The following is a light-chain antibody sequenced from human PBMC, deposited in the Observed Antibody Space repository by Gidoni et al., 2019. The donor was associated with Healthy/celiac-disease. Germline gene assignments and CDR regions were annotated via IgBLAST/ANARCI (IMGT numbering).Light chain of an antibody. CDR3: SSYTSSSTLVV. Sequence: QSALTQPAAVCGSPGQSITISCTGTRSDVGGYNYVSWYQQHPGKAPNLMIYDVSNRPSGVSNRFSGSKSGNTASLTISGLQAEDEADYYCSSYTSSSTLVVFGGGTKLTVL. CDR1: RSDVGGYNY. J-gene: IGLJ2*01. V-gene: IGLV2-14*01. CDR2: DVS.